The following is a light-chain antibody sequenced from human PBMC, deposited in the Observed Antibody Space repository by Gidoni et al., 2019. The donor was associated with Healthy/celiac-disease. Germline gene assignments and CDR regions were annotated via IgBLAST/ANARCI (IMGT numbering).Light chain of an antibody. CDR3: QQYGSSPWT. CDR2: GAS. Sequence: PGTLSLSPGERATLSCRASQSVSSSYLAWYQQKPGQAPRLLIYGASSRATGIPDRFSGSWSGTDFTLTNSRLEPEDFGVYYCQQYGSSPWTFGQGTKVEIK. CDR1: QSVSSSY. V-gene: IGKV3-20*01. J-gene: IGKJ1*01.